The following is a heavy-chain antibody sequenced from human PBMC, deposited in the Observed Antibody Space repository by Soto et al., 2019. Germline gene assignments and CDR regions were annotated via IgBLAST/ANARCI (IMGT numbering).Heavy chain of an antibody. D-gene: IGHD2-2*01. CDR2: INAGNGNT. J-gene: IGHJ6*02. Sequence: QVQLVQSGAEEKKPGASVKVSCKASGYTFTSYAMHWVRQAPGQRLEWMGWINAGNGNTKYSQKLQGRVTITRDTPASTAYMERSSLKSADTAGYYCADQPAASDYYYYYGMDVRGQGATVTVSS. V-gene: IGHV1-3*05. CDR3: ADQPAASDYYYYYGMDV. CDR1: GYTFTSYA.